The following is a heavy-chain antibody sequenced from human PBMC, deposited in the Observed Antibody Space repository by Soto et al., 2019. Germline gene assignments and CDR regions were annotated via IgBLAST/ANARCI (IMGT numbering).Heavy chain of an antibody. CDR1: GYTFSDYA. V-gene: IGHV1-18*01. D-gene: IGHD2-15*01. CDR2: ISASTRNT. CDR3: VRCYCSVGSCYACWHFDL. Sequence: QVQLVQSGGEVKKPGASVKVSCQASGYTFSDYAISWVRQAPGQGLEWMGWISASTRNTDQAQNFQGRVIMTLDTSTNTAYMELRSLRSDDTAVYYCVRCYCSVGSCYACWHFDLWGRGPLVTVSS. J-gene: IGHJ2*01.